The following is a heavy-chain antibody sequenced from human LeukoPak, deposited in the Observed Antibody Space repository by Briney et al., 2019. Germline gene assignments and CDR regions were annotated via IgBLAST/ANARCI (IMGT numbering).Heavy chain of an antibody. V-gene: IGHV7-4-1*02. CDR1: GYTFTSYA. CDR2: INTNTVNP. Sequence: ASVKVSCKASGYTFTSYAMNWVRQAPGQGLKWLGWINTNTVNPTYAQGFTGRFVFSLDTSVSTAYLQISSLKAPDTAVYYCSREVGSHFDYWGEGNLVTVSS. CDR3: SREVGSHFDY. D-gene: IGHD1-26*01. J-gene: IGHJ4*02.